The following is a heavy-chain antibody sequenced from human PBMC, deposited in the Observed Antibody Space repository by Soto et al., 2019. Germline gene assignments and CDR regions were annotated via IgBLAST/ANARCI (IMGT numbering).Heavy chain of an antibody. CDR1: GFTLSSYA. CDR2: ISGSGGST. CDR3: AKDRTMIVVSEFDY. V-gene: IGHV3-23*01. D-gene: IGHD3-22*01. J-gene: IGHJ4*02. Sequence: PGGSLRLSCAASGFTLSSYAMSWVRQPPGKGLGWVSAISGSGGSTYYADSVKGRFTISRDNSKNTLYLQMNSLRAEDTAVYYCAKDRTMIVVSEFDYWGQGTLVTVSS.